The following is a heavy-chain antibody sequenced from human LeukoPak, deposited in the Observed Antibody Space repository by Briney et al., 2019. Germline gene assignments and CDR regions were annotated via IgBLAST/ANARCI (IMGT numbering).Heavy chain of an antibody. Sequence: GGSLRLSCAASGFTFDDYAMHWVRQAPGKGLEWVSGISWNSGSIGYADSVKGRFTISRDNAKNSLYLQMNSLRAEDTAVYYCARGAGYNYPYYFDYWGQGTLVTVSS. CDR3: ARGAGYNYPYYFDY. J-gene: IGHJ4*02. CDR2: ISWNSGSI. V-gene: IGHV3-9*01. D-gene: IGHD5-24*01. CDR1: GFTFDDYA.